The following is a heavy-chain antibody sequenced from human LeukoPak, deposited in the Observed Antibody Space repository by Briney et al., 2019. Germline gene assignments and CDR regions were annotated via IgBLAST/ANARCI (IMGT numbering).Heavy chain of an antibody. CDR1: GFSFSSYG. CDR2: ISAYNGKT. CDR3: ARGGALTSFES. V-gene: IGHV1-18*01. J-gene: IGHJ4*02. D-gene: IGHD1-26*01. Sequence: ASVKVCCKASGFSFSSYGFSWVRQAPGQGLEWMGWISAYNGKTNYAQKFQGRVTMTTDTSTTTVYMDLRSLRSDDTAVYFCARGGALTSFESWGQGTLITVSS.